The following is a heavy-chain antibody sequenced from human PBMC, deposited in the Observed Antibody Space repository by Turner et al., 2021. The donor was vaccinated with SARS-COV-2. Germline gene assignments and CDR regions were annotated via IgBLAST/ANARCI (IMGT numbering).Heavy chain of an antibody. CDR2: IVNGGGET. CDR1: GFMFNRFG. Sequence: EVQLLESGGGLVQPGGSLRLSCTASGFMFNRFGMGWVRQAPGKGLEWVSGIVNGGGETWNADSVKGRFTSSRDNAMNTLYLQMNNLRVEDTAVYYCAKSRGGGGYYTEAYIDSWGHGTLVTVSS. J-gene: IGHJ4*01. CDR3: AKSRGGGGYYTEAYIDS. D-gene: IGHD3-3*01. V-gene: IGHV3-23*01.